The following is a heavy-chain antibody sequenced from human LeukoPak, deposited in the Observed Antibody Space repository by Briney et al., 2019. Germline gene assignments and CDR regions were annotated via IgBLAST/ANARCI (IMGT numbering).Heavy chain of an antibody. CDR2: ITGGGGST. CDR3: ARRAGAYSHPYDY. CDR1: GFTFSSYA. V-gene: IGHV3-23*01. J-gene: IGHJ4*02. Sequence: GGSLRLSCAASGFTFSSYAMNWVRQAPGKGLEWVSGITGGGGSTYYADSVKGRFTISRDNSKNTLYLQMNSLRAEDTAVYYCARRAGAYSHPYDYWGQGTLVTVSS. D-gene: IGHD4/OR15-4a*01.